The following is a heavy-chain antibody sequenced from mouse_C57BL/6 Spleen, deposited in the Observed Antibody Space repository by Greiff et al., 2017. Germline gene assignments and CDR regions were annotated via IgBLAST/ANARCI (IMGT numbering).Heavy chain of an antibody. CDR1: GYTFTSYW. CDR2: IYPSDSET. CDR3: ARRGADGYYVDY. J-gene: IGHJ2*01. V-gene: IGHV1-61*01. Sequence: GSSVKLSCKASGYTFTSYWMDWVKQRPGQGLEWIGNIYPSDSETHYNQKFKDKATLTVDKSSSTAYMQLSSLTSEDSAVYYCARRGADGYYVDYWGQGTTLTVSS. D-gene: IGHD2-3*01.